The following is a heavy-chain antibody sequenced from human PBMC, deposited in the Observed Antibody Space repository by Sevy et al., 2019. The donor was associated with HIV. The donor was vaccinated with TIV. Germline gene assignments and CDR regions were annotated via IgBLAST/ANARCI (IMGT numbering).Heavy chain of an antibody. V-gene: IGHV3-23*01. J-gene: IGHJ4*02. CDR2: FSSSGGNT. D-gene: IGHD4-17*01. Sequence: GGSLRLSCAASGFTFSSYAMSWVRQAPGKGLEWVSVFSSSGGNTYYADSVKGRFTISRDNSKNTRYLQMNSLRAEDTAVYYCAKDRRYGDIGLFDYWGQGTLVTVSS. CDR3: AKDRRYGDIGLFDY. CDR1: GFTFSSYA.